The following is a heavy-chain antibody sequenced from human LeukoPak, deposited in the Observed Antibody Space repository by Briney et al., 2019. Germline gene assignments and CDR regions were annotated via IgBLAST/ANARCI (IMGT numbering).Heavy chain of an antibody. D-gene: IGHD1-7*01. CDR1: GDSVSSNSVA. CDR3: ARGTNSTFDV. Sequence: SQTLSLTCAISGDSVSSNSVAWNWIRQSPSRGLEWLGRAYSRARGGRDYAISVRSRINIDTDISRKRFSLQLSSVTPEDTAVYYCARGTNSTFDVWGQGTMVTVSS. V-gene: IGHV6-1*01. J-gene: IGHJ3*01. CDR2: AYSRARGGR.